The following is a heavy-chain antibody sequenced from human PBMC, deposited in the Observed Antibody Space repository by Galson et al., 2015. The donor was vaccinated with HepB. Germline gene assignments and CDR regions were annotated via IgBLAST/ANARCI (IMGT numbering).Heavy chain of an antibody. V-gene: IGHV4-4*07. Sequence: ETLSLTCTVSGGSISSYYWSWIRQPAGKGLEWIGRIYTSGSTNYNPSHKSRVTMSVDTSKNQFSLKLSSVTAADTAVYYCARDDHQWDPAPYYYYMDVWGKGTTVTVSS. J-gene: IGHJ6*03. D-gene: IGHD1-26*01. CDR3: ARDDHQWDPAPYYYYMDV. CDR2: IYTSGST. CDR1: GGSISSYY.